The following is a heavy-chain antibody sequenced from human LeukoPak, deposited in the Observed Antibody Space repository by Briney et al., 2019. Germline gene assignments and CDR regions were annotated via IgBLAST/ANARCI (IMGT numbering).Heavy chain of an antibody. D-gene: IGHD3-16*01. CDR1: GFTFSSYP. J-gene: IGHJ4*02. CDR3: VRDLNWAFDY. CDR2: IRSESDSA. Sequence: GGSLRLSCAASGFTFSSYPMNWVRQAPGKGLEWVSNIRSESDSATYADSVKGRFTISRDNAKNSLYLQINSLRAEDTAVYYCVRDLNWAFDYWGQGTLVTVSS. V-gene: IGHV3-48*01.